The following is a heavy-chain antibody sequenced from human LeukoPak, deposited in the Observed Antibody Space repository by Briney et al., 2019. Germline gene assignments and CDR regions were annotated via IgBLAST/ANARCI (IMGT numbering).Heavy chain of an antibody. CDR1: GGSISSYY. J-gene: IGHJ5*02. Sequence: SETLSLTCTVSGGSISSYYWSWIRQPAGKGLEWIGRIYTSGSTNYNPSLKSRVTMSVDTSKNQFSPKLSSVTAADTAVYYCARAVVPAADNWFDPWGQGTLVTVPS. CDR2: IYTSGST. CDR3: ARAVVPAADNWFDP. D-gene: IGHD2-2*01. V-gene: IGHV4-4*07.